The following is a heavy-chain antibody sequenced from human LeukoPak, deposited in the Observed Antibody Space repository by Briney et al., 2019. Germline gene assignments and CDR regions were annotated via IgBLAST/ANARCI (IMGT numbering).Heavy chain of an antibody. D-gene: IGHD1/OR15-1a*01. CDR1: GFTFSSYS. J-gene: IGHJ4*02. CDR2: ITSSSSYI. CDR3: ARWEHAGGYVY. V-gene: IGHV3-21*01. Sequence: GGSLRLSCAASGFTFSSYSMNWVRQAPGKGLEWVSSITSSSSYIYYADSVKGRFTISRDNAKNSLSLQMNSLRAEDTAVYYCARWEHAGGYVYWGQGTLVTVSS.